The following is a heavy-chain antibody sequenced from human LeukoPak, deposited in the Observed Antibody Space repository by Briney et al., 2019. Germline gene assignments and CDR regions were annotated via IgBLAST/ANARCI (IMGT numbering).Heavy chain of an antibody. CDR1: GFNFSAYA. CDR3: ATDPTQKFGSGGYFDY. D-gene: IGHD3-16*01. Sequence: GGSLRLSCAASGFNFSAYAMSWVRQAPGKGLEWVSGISGSGESTYYADSVKGRFTISRDNSKNTLYLQMNSLRAEDTAVYYCATDPTQKFGSGGYFDYWGQGTLVTVSS. CDR2: ISGSGEST. V-gene: IGHV3-23*01. J-gene: IGHJ4*02.